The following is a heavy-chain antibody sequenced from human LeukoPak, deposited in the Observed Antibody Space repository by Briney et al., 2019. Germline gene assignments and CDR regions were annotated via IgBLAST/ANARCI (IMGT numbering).Heavy chain of an antibody. CDR2: ISSSSSYI. V-gene: IGHV3-21*04. Sequence: GGSLRLSCAASGFTFSSYSMNWVRQAPGKGLEWVSSISSSSSYIYYADSVKGRFTISRDNSKNSQYLQMNSLRVEDTAVYYCARDSGTTGEVKFDPWGQGTLVTVSS. D-gene: IGHD3-10*01. CDR3: ARDSGTTGEVKFDP. CDR1: GFTFSSYS. J-gene: IGHJ5*02.